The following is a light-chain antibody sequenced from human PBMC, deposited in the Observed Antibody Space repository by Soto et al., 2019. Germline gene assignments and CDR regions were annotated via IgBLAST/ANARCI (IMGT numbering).Light chain of an antibody. CDR2: AAS. CDR1: QDIRSW. CDR3: QQANASPHT. Sequence: DIRMTQSPSSVSASVGDRVTITCRASQDIRSWLTWYQQKPGKAPKLLIYAASTLQSGVPSRFSGSGSGTDFTLTINSLQPEDFATYYCQQANASPHTFGQGTKLEIK. V-gene: IGKV1-12*01. J-gene: IGKJ2*01.